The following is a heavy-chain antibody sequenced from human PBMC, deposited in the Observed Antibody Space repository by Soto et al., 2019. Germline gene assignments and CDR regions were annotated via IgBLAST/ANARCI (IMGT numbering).Heavy chain of an antibody. CDR3: AGWNARRYDF. D-gene: IGHD1-1*01. V-gene: IGHV4-59*08. Sequence: PSETLSLTCTVSGGSISSDYWMWIRQPPGKGLEWIGYIYYTGRTNYNPSLKSRVTISLDTSKTRFSLNLNSVTAADTAVYYCAGWNARRYDFWAQGTQVTVSS. CDR1: GGSISSDY. CDR2: IYYTGRT. J-gene: IGHJ4*02.